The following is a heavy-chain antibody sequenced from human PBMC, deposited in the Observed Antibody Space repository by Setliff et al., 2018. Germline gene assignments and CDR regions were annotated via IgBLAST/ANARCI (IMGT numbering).Heavy chain of an antibody. Sequence: ASVKVSCKASGYSFTNYGLSWVRQAPGQGLEWMGWISAYNGNTHYAQKLQGRVTMTTDTSTSTAYMELRSLSSDDSAVYYGARGSSSEVGATAWHYWGQGTLVTVSS. D-gene: IGHD1-26*01. V-gene: IGHV1-18*01. J-gene: IGHJ4*02. CDR2: ISAYNGNT. CDR1: GYSFTNYG. CDR3: ARGSSSEVGATAWHY.